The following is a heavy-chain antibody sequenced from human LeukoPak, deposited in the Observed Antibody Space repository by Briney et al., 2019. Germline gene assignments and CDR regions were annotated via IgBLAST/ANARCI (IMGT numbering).Heavy chain of an antibody. CDR3: ARHMPSGDGVRPYYLGMDV. J-gene: IGHJ6*02. Sequence: PSETLSLTCTVSGGSISSSSYYWGWIRQPPGRGLEWIGTIYYSGSIYYNPSLKRRVTMSVDTSKNQFSLKLSSVTAADTAVYYCARHMPSGDGVRPYYLGMDVWGQGTTVTVSS. CDR1: GGSISSSSYY. V-gene: IGHV4-39*01. D-gene: IGHD4-17*01. CDR2: IYYSGSI.